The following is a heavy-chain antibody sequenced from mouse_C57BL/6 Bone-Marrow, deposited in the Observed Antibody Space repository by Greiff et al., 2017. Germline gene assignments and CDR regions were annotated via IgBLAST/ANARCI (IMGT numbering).Heavy chain of an antibody. J-gene: IGHJ3*01. Sequence: QVQLQQPGAELVMPGASVKLSCKASGYTFTSYWMHWVKQRPGQGLEWIGEIDPSDSYTNYNKKFKGKSTLTVDKSSITAYMQLSSLTSEDSAVYYCARYLSGTFAYWGQGTLVTVSA. V-gene: IGHV1-69*01. CDR2: IDPSDSYT. CDR3: ARYLSGTFAY. CDR1: GYTFTSYW. D-gene: IGHD4-1*01.